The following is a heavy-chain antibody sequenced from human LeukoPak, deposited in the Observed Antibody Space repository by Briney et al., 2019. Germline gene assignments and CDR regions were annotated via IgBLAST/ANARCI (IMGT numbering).Heavy chain of an antibody. Sequence: SETLSLTCSVSGGSISSGGSYWSWIRQPSGKGLKWIGYIYHSGSTYYNPSLKSRVTISVDRSKNQFSLKLSSVTAADTAVYYCARLVWFGDLVRAFDIWGQGTMVTVSS. CDR1: GGSISSGGSY. V-gene: IGHV4-30-2*01. J-gene: IGHJ3*02. CDR3: ARLVWFGDLVRAFDI. CDR2: IYHSGST. D-gene: IGHD3-10*01.